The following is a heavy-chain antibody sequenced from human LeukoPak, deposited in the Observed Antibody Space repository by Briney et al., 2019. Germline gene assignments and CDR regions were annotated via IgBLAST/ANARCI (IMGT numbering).Heavy chain of an antibody. V-gene: IGHV6-1*01. D-gene: IGHD6-19*01. CDR3: ARMVAVAHHFDY. CDR2: TYYRSKWYN. Sequence: SQTLSLTCAISGDSFSSNSAAWNWLRQSPSRGLEWLGRTYYRSKWYNDYGVSVKSRITINPDTSKNQFSLQLNSVTPEDTAVYYCARMVAVAHHFDYWGQGTLVTVSS. J-gene: IGHJ4*02. CDR1: GDSFSSNSAA.